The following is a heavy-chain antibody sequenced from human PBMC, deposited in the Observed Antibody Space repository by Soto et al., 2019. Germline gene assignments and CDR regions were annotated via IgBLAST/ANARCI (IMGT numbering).Heavy chain of an antibody. D-gene: IGHD4-17*01. CDR3: ARGQTTVTTQFDY. V-gene: IGHV3-21*04. CDR2: ISSSSSYI. J-gene: IGHJ4*02. Sequence: GGSLRLSCAASGFTFSSYSMNWVRQAPGKGLEWVSSISSSSSYIYYADSVKGRFTISRDNAKNSLYLQMNSLRAEDTAVYYCARGQTTVTTQFDYWGQGTLVTVSS. CDR1: GFTFSSYS.